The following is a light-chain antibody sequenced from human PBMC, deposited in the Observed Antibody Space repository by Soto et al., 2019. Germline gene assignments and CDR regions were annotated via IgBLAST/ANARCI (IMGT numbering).Light chain of an antibody. CDR3: SSYTSSDTLV. CDR2: EVS. V-gene: IGLV2-14*01. J-gene: IGLJ2*01. CDR1: TSDVGLYNY. Sequence: QSVLTQPASVSGSPGQSITISCTGTTSDVGLYNYVSWYQQHPGKAPKLMISEVSNRPSGVSNRFSGYKSGNTASLTISGLQADDEADYYCSSYTSSDTLVFGAGTKLTVL.